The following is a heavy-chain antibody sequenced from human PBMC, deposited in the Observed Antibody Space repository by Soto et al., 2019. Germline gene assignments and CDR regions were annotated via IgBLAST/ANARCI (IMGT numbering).Heavy chain of an antibody. V-gene: IGHV3-23*01. D-gene: IGHD4-17*01. Sequence: VSLRLSCRGSGFTFSDFAMNWVRQAPHKGLEWVSTMTGSGDTTYYAESVKGRFTISRDNSKNTLFLHMTALRADDTAIYFCAKQVYGGNTYLFSSWGQGTLLSVAS. J-gene: IGHJ4*02. CDR3: AKQVYGGNTYLFSS. CDR1: GFTFSDFA. CDR2: MTGSGDTT.